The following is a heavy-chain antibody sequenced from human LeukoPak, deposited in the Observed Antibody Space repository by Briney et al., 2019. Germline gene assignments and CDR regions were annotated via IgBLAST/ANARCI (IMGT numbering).Heavy chain of an antibody. CDR3: ARTPVVRGNNWFDP. J-gene: IGHJ5*02. Sequence: SETLSLTCTVSGGSVSSGSYYWSWIRQPPGKGLEWIGYTYYSGSTNYNPSLKSRVTISVDTSKNQFSLKLSSVTAADTAVYYCARTPVVRGNNWFDPWGQGTLVTVSS. V-gene: IGHV4-61*01. CDR1: GGSVSSGSYY. CDR2: TYYSGST. D-gene: IGHD3-10*01.